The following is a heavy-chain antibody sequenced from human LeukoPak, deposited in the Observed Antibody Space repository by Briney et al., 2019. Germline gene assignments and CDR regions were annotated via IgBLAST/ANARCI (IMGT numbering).Heavy chain of an antibody. V-gene: IGHV3-9*01. Sequence: TGGSLRLSCAASGFTFDDYAMHWVRQAPGKGLEWVSGISWNSGSMGYADSVKGRFTISRDNAKNSLYLQMNSLRAEDTALYYCAKDILGEENTAFDIWGQGTMVTVSS. J-gene: IGHJ3*02. CDR1: GFTFDDYA. CDR3: AKDILGEENTAFDI. D-gene: IGHD3-10*01. CDR2: ISWNSGSM.